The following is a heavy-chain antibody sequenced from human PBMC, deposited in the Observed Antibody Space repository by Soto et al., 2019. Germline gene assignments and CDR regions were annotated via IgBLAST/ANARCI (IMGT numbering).Heavy chain of an antibody. V-gene: IGHV4-59*01. CDR3: AIEAGDY. D-gene: IGHD6-19*01. CDR1: GGSRSSYY. CDR2: ISYSGST. Sequence: WETLSLTCTVSGGSRSSYYWTWIRQPPGKGLERIGSISYSGSTNYNPSLKSRVTISVDTSKNQFSLKLSSVTAADTAVYYCAIEAGDYWARGTLVRVPS. J-gene: IGHJ4*02.